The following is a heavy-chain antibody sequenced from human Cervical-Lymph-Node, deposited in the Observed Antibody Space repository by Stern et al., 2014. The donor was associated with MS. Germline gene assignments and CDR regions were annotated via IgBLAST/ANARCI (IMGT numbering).Heavy chain of an antibody. CDR2: MYIGGTT. V-gene: IGHV3-66*02. D-gene: IGHD2-21*02. CDR1: GFTVSGTY. CDR3: ARDHGADCGDDCYSGWFDP. J-gene: IGHJ5*02. Sequence: EVQLEESGGGLVQPGGSLRLSCAVSGFTVSGTYMSWVRQAPGKGLEWVSLMYIGGTTYYAGSVEGRFTISRDNSKNTLYLQMNSLTDEDTAVYYCARDHGADCGDDCYSGWFDPWGQGTLVTVSS.